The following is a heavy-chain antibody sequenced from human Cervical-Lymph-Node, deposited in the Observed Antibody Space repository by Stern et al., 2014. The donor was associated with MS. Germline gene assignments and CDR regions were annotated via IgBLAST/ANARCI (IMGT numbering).Heavy chain of an antibody. CDR2: SYYRGST. CDR3: ARDKGMLFL. V-gene: IGHV4-59*01. J-gene: IGHJ4*01. Sequence: QVQLQESGPGLVKPSETLSLTCTVSGGSITNYYWSWIRQPPGKGLEWIGYSYYRGSTNYNPSLKSRVTISVDTSKNQFSLKLSSVTAADTAVYYCARDKGMLFLWGQGTLVTVSS. CDR1: GGSITNYY. D-gene: IGHD3-22*01.